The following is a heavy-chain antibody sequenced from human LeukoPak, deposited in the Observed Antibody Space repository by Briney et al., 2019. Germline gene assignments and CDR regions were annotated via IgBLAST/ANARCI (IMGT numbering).Heavy chain of an antibody. D-gene: IGHD4-17*01. CDR1: GFTLTTYA. V-gene: IGHV3-23*01. CDR3: AKDADDYVSYFDY. J-gene: IGHJ4*02. CDR2: ITASGPTT. Sequence: GGSLRLSCAASGFTLTTYAMTWVRQAPGKGLEWVSGITASGPTTYYADSVKGRFTFSRDNSKNTLYLQMNSLRAEDTAVYYCAKDADDYVSYFDYWGQGTLVSVSS.